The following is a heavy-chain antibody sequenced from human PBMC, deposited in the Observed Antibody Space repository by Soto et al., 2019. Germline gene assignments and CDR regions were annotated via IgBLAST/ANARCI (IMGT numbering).Heavy chain of an antibody. V-gene: IGHV3-23*01. CDR3: AKTVGISKNYYYYYGMDG. CDR2: ISGSGGST. J-gene: IGHJ6*02. D-gene: IGHD2-15*01. CDR1: GFTFSSYA. Sequence: PGGSLRLSCAASGFTFSSYAMSWVRQAPGKGLEWVSAISGSGGSTYYADSVKGRFTISRDNSKNTLYLQMNSLRAEDTAVYYCAKTVGISKNYYYYYGMDGWGQGTTVTVSS.